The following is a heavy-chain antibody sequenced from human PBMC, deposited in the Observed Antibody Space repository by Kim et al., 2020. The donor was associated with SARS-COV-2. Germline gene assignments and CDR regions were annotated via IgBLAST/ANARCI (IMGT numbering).Heavy chain of an antibody. V-gene: IGHV1-2*02. D-gene: IGHD5-18*01. Sequence: TNYAPKFQGRVTMTRDTSISTAYMELSRLRSDDTAEYYCARDHTAGYFDYWGQGTLVTVSS. J-gene: IGHJ4*02. CDR3: ARDHTAGYFDY. CDR2: T.